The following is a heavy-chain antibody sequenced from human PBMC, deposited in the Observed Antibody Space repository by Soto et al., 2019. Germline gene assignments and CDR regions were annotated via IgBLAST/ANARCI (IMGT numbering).Heavy chain of an antibody. J-gene: IGHJ6*02. V-gene: IGHV4-59*01. CDR3: ARGQAARPFYYYYYGMDV. Sequence: SETLSLTCTVSGGSISSYYWSWIRQPPGKGLEWIGYIYYSGSTNYNPSPKSRVTISVDTSKNQFSLKLSSVTAADTAVYYCARGQAARPFYYYYYGMDVWGQGTTVTVSS. CDR2: IYYSGST. CDR1: GGSISSYY. D-gene: IGHD6-6*01.